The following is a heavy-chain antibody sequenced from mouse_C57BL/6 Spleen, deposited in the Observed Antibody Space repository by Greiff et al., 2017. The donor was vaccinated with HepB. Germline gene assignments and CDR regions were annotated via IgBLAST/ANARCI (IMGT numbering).Heavy chain of an antibody. D-gene: IGHD1-1*01. CDR3: ARDGSPYYFDY. CDR1: GYTFNSYW. V-gene: IGHV1-64*01. CDR2: IHPNSGST. J-gene: IGHJ2*01. Sequence: VQLQQPGAELVKPGASVKLSCKASGYTFNSYWMHWVKQRPGQGLEWIGMIHPNSGSTNYNEKFKSKATLTVDKSSSTAYMQLSSLTSEDSAVYYCARDGSPYYFDYWGQGTTLTVSS.